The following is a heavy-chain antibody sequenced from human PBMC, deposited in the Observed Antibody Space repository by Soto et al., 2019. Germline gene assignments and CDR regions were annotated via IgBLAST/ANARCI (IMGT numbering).Heavy chain of an antibody. CDR3: AKDKDYYGSGAPFDY. Sequence: EVQLVESGGGLVQPGGSLRLSCAASGFTFSSYWMHWVRQAPGKGLVWVSRVNSDGSSTSYADSVKGRFTISRDNAKNTLYLQMNSLRAEDTAVYYCAKDKDYYGSGAPFDYWGQGTLVTVSS. V-gene: IGHV3-74*01. CDR2: VNSDGSST. CDR1: GFTFSSYW. J-gene: IGHJ4*02. D-gene: IGHD3-10*01.